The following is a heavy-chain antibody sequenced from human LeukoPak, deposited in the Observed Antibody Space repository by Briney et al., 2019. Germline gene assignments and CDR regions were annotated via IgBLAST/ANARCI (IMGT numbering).Heavy chain of an antibody. Sequence: NRGEFLKISCKGSGYSFTSYWIGWVRQMPGKGLEWMGIIYPGDSDTRYSPSFQGQVTISADKSISTAYLQWSSLKASDTAMYYCARLKSYGDYESYGMDVWGQGTTVTVSS. J-gene: IGHJ6*02. D-gene: IGHD4-17*01. CDR1: GYSFTSYW. V-gene: IGHV5-51*01. CDR2: IYPGDSDT. CDR3: ARLKSYGDYESYGMDV.